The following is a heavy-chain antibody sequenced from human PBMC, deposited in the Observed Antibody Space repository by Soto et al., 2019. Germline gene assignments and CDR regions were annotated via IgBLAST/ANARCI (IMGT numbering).Heavy chain of an antibody. CDR1: GGTFSSYA. V-gene: IGHV1-69*05. CDR2: IIPIFGTA. D-gene: IGHD3-16*01. CDR3: ARDGALGENYYYYGMDV. J-gene: IGHJ6*02. Sequence: SVKVSCKASGGTFSSYAISWVRQAPGQGLEWMGGIIPIFGTANYAQKFQGRVTMTTDTSTSTAYMELRGLRSGDTAVYYCARDGALGENYYYYGMDVWGQGTTVTVSS.